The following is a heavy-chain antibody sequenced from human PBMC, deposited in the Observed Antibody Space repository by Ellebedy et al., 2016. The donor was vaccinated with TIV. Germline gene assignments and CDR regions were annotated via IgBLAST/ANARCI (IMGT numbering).Heavy chain of an antibody. D-gene: IGHD6-19*01. CDR2: IIPILGMT. J-gene: IGHJ4*02. Sequence: ASVKVSCKAPGGTFSSYAISWVRQAPGQGLQCMGTIIPILGMTNYAQKFQGRVTITADRSTGIAYMQLSSLTSDDTAVYYCARNRFSGWHYFDFWGQGTLVTVSS. CDR3: ARNRFSGWHYFDF. V-gene: IGHV1-69*04. CDR1: GGTFSSYA.